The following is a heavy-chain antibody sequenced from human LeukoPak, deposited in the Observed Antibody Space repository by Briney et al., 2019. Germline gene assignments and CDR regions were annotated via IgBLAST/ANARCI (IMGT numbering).Heavy chain of an antibody. CDR3: AKDRAYQLHVDTAMAGYFDY. Sequence: GGSLRLSCAASGFTFSSYAISWVRQAPGKGLEWVAFIRYDGSNKYYADSVKGRFTISRDNSKNTLYLQMNSLRAEDTAVYYCAKDRAYQLHVDTAMAGYFDYWGQGTLVTVSS. J-gene: IGHJ4*02. V-gene: IGHV3-30*02. CDR1: GFTFSSYA. D-gene: IGHD5-18*01. CDR2: IRYDGSNK.